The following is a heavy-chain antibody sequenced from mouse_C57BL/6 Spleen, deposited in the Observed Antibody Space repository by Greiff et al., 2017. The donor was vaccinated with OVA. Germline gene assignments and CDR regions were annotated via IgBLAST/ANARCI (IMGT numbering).Heavy chain of an antibody. D-gene: IGHD2-5*01. CDR1: GYTFTDYE. CDR3: TRKNYSTSFDY. CDR2: IDPDNGGT. Sequence: QVQLKESGAELVRPGASVTLSCKASGYTFTDYEMKWVKQTPVHGLAWIGAIDPDNGGTAYNQKFKGKAILTVDKSYSTAYMELRSLTSEDAAVYYCTRKNYSTSFDYWGQGTTLTVSS. J-gene: IGHJ2*01. V-gene: IGHV1-15*01.